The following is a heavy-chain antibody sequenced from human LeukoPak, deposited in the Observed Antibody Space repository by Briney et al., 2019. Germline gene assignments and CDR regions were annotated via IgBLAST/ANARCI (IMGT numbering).Heavy chain of an antibody. V-gene: IGHV3-21*01. Sequence: GGSLRLSCAASGFTFSSYSMNWVRQAPGKGLGWVSSISSSSSYIYYADSVKGRFTISRDNAKNSLYLQMNSLRAEDTAVYCCARGPITIFGVVTNPNYYYGMDVWGQGTTVTVSS. D-gene: IGHD3-3*01. J-gene: IGHJ6*02. CDR3: ARGPITIFGVVTNPNYYYGMDV. CDR1: GFTFSSYS. CDR2: ISSSSSYI.